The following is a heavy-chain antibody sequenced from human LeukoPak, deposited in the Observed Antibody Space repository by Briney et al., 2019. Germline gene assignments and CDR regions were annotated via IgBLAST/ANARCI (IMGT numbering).Heavy chain of an antibody. Sequence: PGGSLRLSCAASGFTFSSYAMGWVRQAPGKGLEWVSAISGSGGSTYYADSVKGRFTISRDNSKNTLYLQMNSLRAEDTAVYYCAKRRRYYYDSSGYYYGIDYWGQGTLVTVSS. CDR3: AKRRRYYYDSSGYYYGIDY. D-gene: IGHD3-22*01. CDR1: GFTFSSYA. J-gene: IGHJ4*02. CDR2: ISGSGGST. V-gene: IGHV3-23*01.